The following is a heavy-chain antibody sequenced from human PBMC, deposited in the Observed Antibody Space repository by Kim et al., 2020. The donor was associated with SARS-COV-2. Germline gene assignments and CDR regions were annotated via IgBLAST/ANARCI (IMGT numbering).Heavy chain of an antibody. D-gene: IGHD4-4*01. J-gene: IGHJ6*02. CDR3: AKDPTVTETYYYYYGMDV. V-gene: IGHV3-23*01. Sequence: KGRFTISRDNSKNTLYLQMNSLRAEDTAVYYCAKDPTVTETYYYYYGMDVWGQGTTVTVSS.